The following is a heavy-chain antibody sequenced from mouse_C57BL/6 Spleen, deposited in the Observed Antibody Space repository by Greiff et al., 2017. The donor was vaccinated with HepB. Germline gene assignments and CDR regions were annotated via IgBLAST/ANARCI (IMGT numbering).Heavy chain of an antibody. CDR3: TAATVVATPDY. CDR1: GFTFSNYW. CDR2: IRLKSDNYAT. J-gene: IGHJ2*01. V-gene: IGHV6-3*01. D-gene: IGHD1-1*01. Sequence: DVMLVESGGGLVQPGGSMKLSCVASGFTFSNYWMNWVRQSPEKGLEWVAQIRLKSDNYATNYAESVKGRFTISRDDSKSSVYLQMNNLRAEDTGIYYCTAATVVATPDYWGQGTTLTVSS.